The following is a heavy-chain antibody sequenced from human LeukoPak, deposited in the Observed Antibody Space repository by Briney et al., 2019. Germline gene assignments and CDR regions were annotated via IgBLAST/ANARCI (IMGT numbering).Heavy chain of an antibody. J-gene: IGHJ4*02. Sequence: GGSLRLSCAASGFTFSTYRMQWVRQAPGKGLVWLSRINSDGSTTNYADSVKGRFTISRDNAKNTLYLQMNSLRDEDTAVYYCARTGDYYYAYWGQGTLVTVSS. CDR1: GFTFSTYR. CDR3: ARTGDYYYAY. D-gene: IGHD3-3*01. CDR2: INSDGSTT. V-gene: IGHV3-74*01.